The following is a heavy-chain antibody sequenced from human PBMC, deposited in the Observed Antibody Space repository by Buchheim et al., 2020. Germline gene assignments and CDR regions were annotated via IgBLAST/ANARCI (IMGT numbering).Heavy chain of an antibody. CDR3: ARDPYSGSYSLVLDY. V-gene: IGHV3-33*01. J-gene: IGHJ4*02. CDR2: IWYDGSNK. Sequence: QVQLVESGGGVVQPGRSLRLSCAASGFTFSSYGMHWVRQAPGKGLEWVAVIWYDGSNKYYADSVKGRFTISRDNSKNTLYLQMNSLRAEDTAVYYCARDPYSGSYSLVLDYWGQGTL. D-gene: IGHD1-26*01. CDR1: GFTFSSYG.